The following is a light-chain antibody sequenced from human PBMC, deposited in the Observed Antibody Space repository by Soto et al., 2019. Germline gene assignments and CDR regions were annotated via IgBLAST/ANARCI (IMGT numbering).Light chain of an antibody. CDR3: GSYTSGSTVV. J-gene: IGLJ2*01. Sequence: QSALTQPASVSGSPGQSITISCTGTSSDIGGYNRVSWYQQHPGKAPKVMIYEVNNRPSGVSSRFSGSKSGNTASLTISGLQGEDEADYYCGSYTSGSTVVFGGGTKLTVL. CDR2: EVN. CDR1: SSDIGGYNR. V-gene: IGLV2-14*01.